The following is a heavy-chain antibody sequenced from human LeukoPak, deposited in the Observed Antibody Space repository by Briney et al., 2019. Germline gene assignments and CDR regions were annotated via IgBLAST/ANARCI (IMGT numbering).Heavy chain of an antibody. CDR2: ISGSGGST. CDR3: AKDRLFSGYYSGFDY. J-gene: IGHJ4*02. CDR1: GFTFSSYA. D-gene: IGHD3-22*01. Sequence: GGSLRLSCAASGFTFSSYAMSWVRQAPGKGLEWVSAISGSGGSTYYADSVKGRSTISRDNSKNTLYLQMNSLRAEDTAVYYCAKDRLFSGYYSGFDYWGQGTLVTVSS. V-gene: IGHV3-23*01.